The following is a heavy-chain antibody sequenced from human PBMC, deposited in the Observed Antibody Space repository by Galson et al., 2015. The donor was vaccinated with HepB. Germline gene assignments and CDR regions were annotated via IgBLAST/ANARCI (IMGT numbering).Heavy chain of an antibody. CDR3: ARHRLGGAYDAFDI. D-gene: IGHD3-16*01. Sequence: QSGAEAKKPGESLRISCQASGYRFTIYWITWVRQMPGKGLEWIGTLDPSDSYTPYKPSFQGHVAISADKSISTVHLQWSSLKASDTAMYYCARHRLGGAYDAFDIWGHVTVLTVSA. J-gene: IGHJ3*02. CDR2: LDPSDSYT. V-gene: IGHV5-10-1*01. CDR1: GYRFTIYW.